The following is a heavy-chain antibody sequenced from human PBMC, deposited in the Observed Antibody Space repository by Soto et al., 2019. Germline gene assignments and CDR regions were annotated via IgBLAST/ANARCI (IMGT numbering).Heavy chain of an antibody. V-gene: IGHV1-69*01. J-gene: IGHJ6*02. D-gene: IGHD3-10*01. CDR2: IIPIFGTA. CDR3: ARGGECHTTLNYFLFLGMDV. CDR1: GGTFSSYA. Sequence: QVQLVQSGAEVKKPGSSVKVSCKASGGTFSSYAISWVRQAPGQGLEWMGGIIPIFGTANYAQKFQGRSTNNAAGTTSTGLIEPENPGSEDTAVYYCARGGECHTTLNYFLFLGMDVRGQGTTVTVSS.